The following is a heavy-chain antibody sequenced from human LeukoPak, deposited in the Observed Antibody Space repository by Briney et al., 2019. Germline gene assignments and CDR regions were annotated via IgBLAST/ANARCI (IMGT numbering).Heavy chain of an antibody. D-gene: IGHD1-26*01. CDR3: ARGYSGSYHRY. V-gene: IGHV4-30-2*01. CDR2: IYHSGRT. CDR1: GGSISSGGYS. Sequence: SQTLSLTCAVSGGSISSGGYSWSWIRQPPGKGLEWIGYIYHSGRTYYNPSLKSRVTISIDRSKNQFSLRLSSVTAADTAVYYCARGYSGSYHRYWGQGTLVTVSS. J-gene: IGHJ4*02.